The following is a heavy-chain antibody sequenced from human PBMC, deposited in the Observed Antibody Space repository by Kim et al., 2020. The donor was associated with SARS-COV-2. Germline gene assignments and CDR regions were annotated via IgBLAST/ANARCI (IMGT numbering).Heavy chain of an antibody. J-gene: IGHJ6*02. CDR3: ARGRYDSSGTIYNYGMDV. V-gene: IGHV4-34*01. D-gene: IGHD3-22*01. Sequence: KSRVTISVDTSKIQFSLKLSSVTAADTAVYYCARGRYDSSGTIYNYGMDVWGQGTTVTVSS.